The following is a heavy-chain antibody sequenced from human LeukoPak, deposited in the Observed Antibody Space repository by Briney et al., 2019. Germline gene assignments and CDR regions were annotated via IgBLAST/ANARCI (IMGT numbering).Heavy chain of an antibody. CDR1: GFTFSSYA. Sequence: GGSLRLSCAASGFTFSSYAMSWVRQAPGKGLEWVSVISGSGGNTYYADSVKGRFTISRDNSKNTLYLQMNSLRAEDTAVYYCARDGDGSSFDYWGQGTLVTVSS. CDR3: ARDGDGSSFDY. J-gene: IGHJ4*02. CDR2: ISGSGGNT. D-gene: IGHD7-27*01. V-gene: IGHV3-23*01.